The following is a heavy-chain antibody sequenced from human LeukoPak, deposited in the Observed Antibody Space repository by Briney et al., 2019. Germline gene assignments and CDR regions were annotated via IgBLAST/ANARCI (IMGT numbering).Heavy chain of an antibody. CDR3: AKDSYYYDSSGYSD. Sequence: PGGSLRLSCAASGFTFSSYGMHWVRQAPGKGLEWVAVISYDGSNKYYADSVKGRFTISRDNSKNTLHLQMNSLRAEDTAVYYCAKDSYYYDSSGYSDWGQGTLVTVSS. D-gene: IGHD3-22*01. V-gene: IGHV3-30*18. CDR2: ISYDGSNK. CDR1: GFTFSSYG. J-gene: IGHJ4*02.